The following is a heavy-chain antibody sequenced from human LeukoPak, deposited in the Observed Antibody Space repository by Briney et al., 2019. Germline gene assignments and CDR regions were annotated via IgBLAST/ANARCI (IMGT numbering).Heavy chain of an antibody. V-gene: IGHV3-21*01. CDR1: GFTFSSYS. D-gene: IGHD2-2*01. CDR2: ISGDSRYI. J-gene: IGHJ4*02. Sequence: PGGSLRLSCAASGFTFSSYSMNWARQAPGKGLEWVSAISGDSRYIYYVDSVRGRFTISRDNAENSLYLQMNSLRVEDTAVYYCARAPTVLVGYCSSSSCQADYWGQGTLVTVSS. CDR3: ARAPTVLVGYCSSSSCQADY.